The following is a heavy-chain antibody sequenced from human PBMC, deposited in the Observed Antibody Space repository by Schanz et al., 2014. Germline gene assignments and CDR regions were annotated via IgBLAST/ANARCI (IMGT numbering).Heavy chain of an antibody. CDR1: GFNSADYA. Sequence: EVQVVESGGGLVQPGGSLRLSCTASGFNSADYAMHWVRQAPGKGLEWVSNIPWNGAAIGYAGSVRGRFTISRDSAKNSLYLQMNSLRPEDTALYYCAKGSRSGSKVMDVWGKGTTXTVSS. J-gene: IGHJ6*03. D-gene: IGHD3-10*01. V-gene: IGHV3-9*02. CDR3: AKGSRSGSKVMDV. CDR2: IPWNGAAI.